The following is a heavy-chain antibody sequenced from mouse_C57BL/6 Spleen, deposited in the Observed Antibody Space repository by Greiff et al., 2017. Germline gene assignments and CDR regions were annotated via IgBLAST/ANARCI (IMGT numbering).Heavy chain of an antibody. CDR3: ARNGTQPWFAY. J-gene: IGHJ3*01. D-gene: IGHD3-1*01. CDR2: ISSGSSPI. CDR1: GFTFSDYG. Sequence: EVHLVESGGGLVKPGGSLKLSCAASGFTFSDYGMHWVRQAPEQGLEWVAYISSGSSPIYYADKVKGRFTISRDKAKNTLFLQMTSLRSEDTAMDYGARNGTQPWFAYWGQGTLVTVSA. V-gene: IGHV5-17*01.